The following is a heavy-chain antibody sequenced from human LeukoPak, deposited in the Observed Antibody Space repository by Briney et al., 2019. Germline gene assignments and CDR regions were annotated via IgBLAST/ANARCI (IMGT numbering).Heavy chain of an antibody. J-gene: IGHJ4*02. CDR3: AKDRPFTS. CDR1: GFTFSSYA. V-gene: IGHV3-23*01. D-gene: IGHD2-2*01. Sequence: GGPLTLSCAASGFTFSSYAMRWPRQATGRGLELVSAISGSGGSTYYVDSVKGRFTISRDNSKNTLYLQMHSLRAEDTAVSYCAKDRPFTSWGQGALVTVSP. CDR2: ISGSGGST.